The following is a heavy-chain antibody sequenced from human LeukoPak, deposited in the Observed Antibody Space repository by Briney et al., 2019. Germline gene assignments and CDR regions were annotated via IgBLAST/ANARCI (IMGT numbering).Heavy chain of an antibody. CDR1: GGSFSGYY. CDR3: ARGPYVWGSYRTIAEYFQH. J-gene: IGHJ1*01. CDR2: INHSGST. V-gene: IGHV4-34*01. Sequence: SETLSLICAVYGGSFSGYYWSWIRQPPGKGLEWIGEINHSGSTNYNPSLKSRVTTSVDTSKNQFSLKLSSVTAADTAVYYCARGPYVWGSYRTIAEYFQHWGQGTLVTVSS. D-gene: IGHD3-16*02.